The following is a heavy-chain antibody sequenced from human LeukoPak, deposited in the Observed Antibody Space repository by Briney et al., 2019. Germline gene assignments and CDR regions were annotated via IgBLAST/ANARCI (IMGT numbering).Heavy chain of an antibody. CDR1: GFTFSSYS. V-gene: IGHV3-48*01. J-gene: IGHJ3*02. Sequence: GGSLRLSCAASGFTFSSYSMNWIRQAPGKGLEWVSYISSSSGTIYYADSVKGRFTISRDNSKNTLYLQMNSLRAEDTAVYYCAKAPRGWLQLTAFDIWGQGTMVTVSS. CDR3: AKAPRGWLQLTAFDI. CDR2: ISSSSGTI. D-gene: IGHD5-24*01.